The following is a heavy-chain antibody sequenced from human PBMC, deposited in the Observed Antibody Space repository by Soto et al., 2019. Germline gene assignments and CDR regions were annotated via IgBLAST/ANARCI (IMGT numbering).Heavy chain of an antibody. CDR2: IYYNGST. Sequence: QVQLQESGPGLVKTSETLSLTCTVSGGSVRSASYYWSWFRQPPSKGLEWIGYIYYNGSTNYNPSLKSRVTISVDTSKNLFSLKMSSVTAAATAVYYCARDQYRYGYWLKHDGMDVWGQGTKVTFSS. J-gene: IGHJ6*02. CDR1: GGSVRSASYY. CDR3: ARDQYRYGYWLKHDGMDV. V-gene: IGHV4-61*01. D-gene: IGHD5-18*01.